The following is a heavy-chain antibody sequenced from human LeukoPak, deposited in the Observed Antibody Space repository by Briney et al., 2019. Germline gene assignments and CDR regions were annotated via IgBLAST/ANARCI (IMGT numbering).Heavy chain of an antibody. J-gene: IGHJ4*02. D-gene: IGHD3-22*01. CDR1: GGSISSYY. Sequence: SETLSLTCTVSGGSISSYYWSWIRQPPGKGLEWIGYIYYSGSTNYNPSLKSRVTISVDTSKNQFSLKLSSVTAADTAVYYCARAVYDSSGYYYDYWGQGTLVTASS. CDR2: IYYSGST. V-gene: IGHV4-59*01. CDR3: ARAVYDSSGYYYDY.